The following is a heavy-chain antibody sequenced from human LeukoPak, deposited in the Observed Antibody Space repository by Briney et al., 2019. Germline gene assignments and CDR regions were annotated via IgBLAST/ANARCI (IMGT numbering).Heavy chain of an antibody. CDR2: ISYDGSNK. Sequence: GGSLRLSGAASGFTFSSYAMHWVRQAPGKGLEWVAVISYDGSNKYYADSVKGRFTISRDNSKNTLYLQMNSLRAEDTAVYYCATNRGCSTTRCNRAFDYWGQGTLVTVSS. CDR3: ATNRGCSTTRCNRAFDY. CDR1: GFTFSSYA. J-gene: IGHJ4*02. D-gene: IGHD2-8*01. V-gene: IGHV3-30-3*01.